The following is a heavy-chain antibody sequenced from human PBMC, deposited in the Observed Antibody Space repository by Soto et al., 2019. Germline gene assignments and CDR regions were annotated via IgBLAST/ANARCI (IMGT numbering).Heavy chain of an antibody. D-gene: IGHD3-9*01. Sequence: ASVKVSCKASGYTFTSYDINWVRQATGQGLEWMGWMNPNSGNTGYAQKFQGRVTMTRNTSISTAYMELSSLRSEDTAVYYCARRAYYDILTGPEIDYWGQGTLVTVSS. CDR1: GYTFTSYD. J-gene: IGHJ4*02. CDR3: ARRAYYDILTGPEIDY. V-gene: IGHV1-8*01. CDR2: MNPNSGNT.